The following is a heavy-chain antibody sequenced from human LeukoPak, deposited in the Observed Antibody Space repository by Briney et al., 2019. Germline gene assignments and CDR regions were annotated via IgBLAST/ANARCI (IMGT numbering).Heavy chain of an antibody. D-gene: IGHD3-10*01. J-gene: IGHJ4*02. V-gene: IGHV1-2*02. CDR3: ARGGLLWFGESIDY. CDR2: INPNSGGT. Sequence: ASVKVSCKASGYTFTGYYMHWVRQAPGQGLEWMGWINPNSGGTNYAQKFQGRVTMTTDTSTSTAYMELRSLRSDDTAVYYCARGGLLWFGESIDYWGQGSLVTVSS. CDR1: GYTFTGYY.